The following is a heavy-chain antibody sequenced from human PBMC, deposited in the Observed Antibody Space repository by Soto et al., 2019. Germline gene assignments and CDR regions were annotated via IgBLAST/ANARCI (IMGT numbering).Heavy chain of an antibody. D-gene: IGHD1-26*01. CDR1: GFTFSSYS. Sequence: EVQLVESGGGLVQPGGSLRLSCAASGFTFSSYSMNWVRQAPGKGLEWVSYISSSSSTIYYADSVKGRFTISRDNAKNSLYLQMNSLRDEATAVYYCARDWSGSPTWLANYDYYGMDVWGQGTTVTVSS. CDR2: ISSSSSTI. V-gene: IGHV3-48*02. J-gene: IGHJ6*02. CDR3: ARDWSGSPTWLANYDYYGMDV.